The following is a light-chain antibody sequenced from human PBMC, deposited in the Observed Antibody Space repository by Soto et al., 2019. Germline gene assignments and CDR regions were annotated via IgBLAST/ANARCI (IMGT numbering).Light chain of an antibody. CDR2: VNSDGSH. CDR1: SGHSSYA. J-gene: IGLJ3*02. CDR3: QAWGTGGV. Sequence: QSVLTQSPSASASLGASVKLTCTLSSGHSSYAIDWHQQQPEKGPRYLMKVNSDGSHTKGDGIPDRFSGSSSGADRYLTISSLQSDDEADYYCQAWGTGGVFGGGTKLTVL. V-gene: IGLV4-69*01.